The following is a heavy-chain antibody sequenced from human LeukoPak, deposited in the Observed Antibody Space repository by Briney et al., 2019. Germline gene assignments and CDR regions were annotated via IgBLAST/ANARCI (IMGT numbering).Heavy chain of an antibody. CDR1: GGSISSGGYY. J-gene: IGHJ4*02. CDR3: ASSAGNWGWSDY. CDR2: IYYSGST. D-gene: IGHD7-27*01. Sequence: SETLSLTCTVSGGSISSGGYYWSWIRQHPGKGLEWIGYIYYSGSTYYNPSLKGRVIISVDTSKNQFSLKLSSVTAADTAVYYCASSAGNWGWSDYWGQGTLVTVSS. V-gene: IGHV4-31*03.